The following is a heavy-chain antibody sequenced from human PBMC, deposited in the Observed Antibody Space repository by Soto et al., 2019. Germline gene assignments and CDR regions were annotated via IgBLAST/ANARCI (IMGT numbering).Heavy chain of an antibody. V-gene: IGHV3-11*06. CDR3: ARDSEQLAYGMDV. J-gene: IGHJ6*02. Sequence: PGGSLRLSCAASGFTFSDYYMSWIRQAPGKGLEWVSYISSSSSYANYADSVKGRFTISRDNAKNSLYLQMNSLRAEDTAVYYCARDSEQLAYGMDVWGQGTTVTVSS. CDR2: ISSSSSYA. CDR1: GFTFSDYY. D-gene: IGHD6-6*01.